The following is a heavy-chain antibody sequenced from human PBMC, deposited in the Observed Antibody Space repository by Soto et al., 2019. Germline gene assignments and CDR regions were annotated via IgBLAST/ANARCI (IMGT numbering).Heavy chain of an antibody. CDR3: ARDQDLPIWFGESNAFDY. CDR2: ISYDGSNK. CDR1: GFTFSSYA. D-gene: IGHD3-10*01. V-gene: IGHV3-30-3*01. J-gene: IGHJ4*02. Sequence: GGSLRLSCAASGFTFSSYAMHWVRQAPGKGLEWVAVISYDGSNKYYADSVKGRFTISRDNSKNTLYLQMNSLRAEDTAVYYCARDQDLPIWFGESNAFDYWGQGNLVTVSS.